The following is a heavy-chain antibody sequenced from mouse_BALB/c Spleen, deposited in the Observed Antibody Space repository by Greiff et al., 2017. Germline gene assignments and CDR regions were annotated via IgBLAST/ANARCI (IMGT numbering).Heavy chain of an antibody. CDR3: AYYGKGFAY. J-gene: IGHJ3*01. CDR1: GYTFTSYW. Sequence: VQLQQSGAELARPGASVKLSCKASGYTFTSYWMQWVKQRPGQGLEWIGAIYPGDGDTRYTQKFKGKATLTADKSSSTAYMQLSSLASEDSAVYYCAYYGKGFAYWGQGTLVTVSA. CDR2: IYPGDGDT. V-gene: IGHV1-87*01. D-gene: IGHD2-1*01.